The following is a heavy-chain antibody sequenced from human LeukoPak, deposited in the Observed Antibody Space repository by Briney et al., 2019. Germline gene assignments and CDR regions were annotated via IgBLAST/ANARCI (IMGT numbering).Heavy chain of an antibody. V-gene: IGHV4-34*01. Sequence: SETLSLTCAVYGGSFSGYYWSWIRQPPEEGLEWIGEINHLGSTNYNPSLKSRVTISVDTSKKQFSLNLTSVTAADTAVYYCARLPYGSGYWLHREGRDVWGKGTTVTISS. CDR3: ARLPYGSGYWLHREGRDV. CDR1: GGSFSGYY. D-gene: IGHD3-10*01. J-gene: IGHJ6*04. CDR2: INHLGST.